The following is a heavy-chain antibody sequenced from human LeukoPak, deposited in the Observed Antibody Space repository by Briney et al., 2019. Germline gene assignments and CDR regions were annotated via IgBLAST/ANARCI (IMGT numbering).Heavy chain of an antibody. V-gene: IGHV1-69*05. CDR3: ARARDILTGYDQYYFDY. CDR1: GGTFSSYA. D-gene: IGHD3-9*01. CDR2: IIPNFGTA. Sequence: ASVKVSCKASGGTFSSYAISWVRQAPGQGLEWMGGIIPNFGTANYAQKFQGRVTITMDESTSTAYMELSSLRSEDMAVYYCARARDILTGYDQYYFDYECQGTLITVSA. J-gene: IGHJ4*02.